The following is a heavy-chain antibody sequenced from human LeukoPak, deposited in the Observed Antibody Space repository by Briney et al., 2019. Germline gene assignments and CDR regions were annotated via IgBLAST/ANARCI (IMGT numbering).Heavy chain of an antibody. V-gene: IGHV3-7*01. D-gene: IGHD1-26*01. CDR3: ASSGSLDY. CDR2: INEDGSDE. J-gene: IGHJ4*02. Sequence: GGSLRLSCAASEFTFSSYWMSWVRQAPGKGLEWVASINEDGSDEYYVDSVKGRFTISRDNAKNSLYLQMNSLRAEDTAVYYCASSGSLDYRGQGTLVTVSS. CDR1: EFTFSSYW.